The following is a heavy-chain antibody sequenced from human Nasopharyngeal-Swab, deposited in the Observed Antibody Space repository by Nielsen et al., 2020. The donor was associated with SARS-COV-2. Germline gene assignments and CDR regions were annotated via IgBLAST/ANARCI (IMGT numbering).Heavy chain of an antibody. CDR1: GGSMSGYY. V-gene: IGHV4-59*01. Sequence: SETLSLTCTVSGGSMSGYYWSWIRQPPGKGLEWIGYIYYSGSTNYNPSLKSRVTISVDTSKNQFSLKLSSVTAADTAVYYCARGAIFGVVIDWFDPWGQGTLVTVSS. CDR3: ARGAIFGVVIDWFDP. D-gene: IGHD3-3*01. CDR2: IYYSGST. J-gene: IGHJ5*02.